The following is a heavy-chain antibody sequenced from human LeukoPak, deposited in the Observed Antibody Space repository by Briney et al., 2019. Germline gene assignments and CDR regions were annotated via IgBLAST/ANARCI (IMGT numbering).Heavy chain of an antibody. D-gene: IGHD3-16*01. Sequence: GGSLRLPCAASGFTFSSYWMNWDRQAPGKGLEWVASINHNGNVNYYVDSVKGRFTISRDNAKNSLYLQMSNLRAEDTAVYFCARGGGLDVWGQGATVTVSS. CDR2: INHNGNVN. V-gene: IGHV3-7*03. CDR3: ARGGGLDV. J-gene: IGHJ6*02. CDR1: GFTFSSYW.